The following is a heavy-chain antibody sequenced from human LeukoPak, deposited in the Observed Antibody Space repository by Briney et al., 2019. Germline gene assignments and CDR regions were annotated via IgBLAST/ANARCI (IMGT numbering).Heavy chain of an antibody. Sequence: SETLSLTCTVSGGSISSGGYSWSWIRQHPGKGLEWIGYIYYSGSTYYNPSLKSRVTISVDTSKNQFSLKLSSVTAADTAVYYCARDSSSSGDAFDIWGQGTMVTVSS. D-gene: IGHD6-6*01. CDR1: GGSISSGGYS. CDR3: ARDSSSSGDAFDI. CDR2: IYYSGST. J-gene: IGHJ3*02. V-gene: IGHV4-31*03.